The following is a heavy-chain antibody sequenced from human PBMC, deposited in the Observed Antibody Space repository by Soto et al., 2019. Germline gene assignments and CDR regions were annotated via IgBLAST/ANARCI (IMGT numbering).Heavy chain of an antibody. Sequence: QVQLQESGPGLVKPSGTLSLTCAVSGGSISSSNWWSWVRQPLGKGLEWIGEIYHSGSTNYNPSLKSRVTISVDKSKNQFSLKLSSVTAADTAVYYCAREGGSSGSWDAFDIWGQGTMVTVSS. J-gene: IGHJ3*02. D-gene: IGHD6-6*01. V-gene: IGHV4-4*02. CDR2: IYHSGST. CDR1: GGSISSSNW. CDR3: AREGGSSGSWDAFDI.